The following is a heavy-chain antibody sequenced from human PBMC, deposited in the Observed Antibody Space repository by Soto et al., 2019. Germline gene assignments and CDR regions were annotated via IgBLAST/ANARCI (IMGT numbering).Heavy chain of an antibody. CDR1: GFSFSSWG. CDR3: ARAQGRGSGWYGLDI. V-gene: IGHV3-33*01. J-gene: IGHJ3*02. CDR2: IWYDGSNK. Sequence: TGGSLRLACAACGFSFSSWGLHWVRQAPGKGLEWVAVIWYDGSNKYYADSVKGRFTISRDNSKNTLYLQMNSLRAEDTAVYYCARAQGRGSGWYGLDIWGQGTMVTVSS. D-gene: IGHD6-19*01.